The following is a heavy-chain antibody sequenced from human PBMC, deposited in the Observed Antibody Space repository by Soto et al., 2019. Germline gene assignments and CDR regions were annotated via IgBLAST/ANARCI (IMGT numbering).Heavy chain of an antibody. CDR3: VMVDNYVTPTPQDV. Sequence: QVQLVQSGDEVKKPGASVKVSYKASGYIFVNYGIAWVRQAPGQGLEWMGWISPYTGNTHSATKVQGRLTMNTDTSTSTAYMDLGSLTSDDTAVYYCVMVDNYVTPTPQDVWGQGTTVTVSS. J-gene: IGHJ6*02. CDR2: ISPYTGNT. D-gene: IGHD3-16*01. CDR1: GYIFVNYG. V-gene: IGHV1-18*01.